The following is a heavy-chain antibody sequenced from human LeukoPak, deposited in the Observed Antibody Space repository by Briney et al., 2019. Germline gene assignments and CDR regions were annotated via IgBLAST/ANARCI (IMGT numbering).Heavy chain of an antibody. CDR3: AGPSDGSGLVRYVYFRH. CDR2: VIPMIGTS. CDR1: GGTFSSYA. V-gene: IGHV1-69*05. Sequence: ASVKVSCKASGGTFSSYAVRWLRQAPGQGLEWVGGVIPMIGTSNYAQSFQGRVTITTDESTNTAYMELNSLRSEDTAVYYCAGPSDGSGLVRYVYFRHWGQGTLITVSS. J-gene: IGHJ1*01. D-gene: IGHD6-6*01.